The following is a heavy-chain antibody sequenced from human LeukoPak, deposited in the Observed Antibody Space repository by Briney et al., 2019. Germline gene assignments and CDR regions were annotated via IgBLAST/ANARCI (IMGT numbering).Heavy chain of an antibody. Sequence: GASVKVSCKASGYTFTSYPISWVRQAPGQGLEWMGRINPNSGGTNYAQKFQGRVTMTRDTSISTAYMELSRLRSDDTAVYYCARDKLTITPTSNNWFDPWGQGTLVTVSS. D-gene: IGHD3-3*01. CDR2: INPNSGGT. CDR3: ARDKLTITPTSNNWFDP. V-gene: IGHV1-2*06. J-gene: IGHJ5*02. CDR1: GYTFTSYP.